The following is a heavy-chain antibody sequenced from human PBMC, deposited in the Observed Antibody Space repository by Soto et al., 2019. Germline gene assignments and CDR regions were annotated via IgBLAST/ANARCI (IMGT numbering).Heavy chain of an antibody. V-gene: IGHV3-30-3*01. CDR2: ISYDGSNK. D-gene: IGHD4-4*01. CDR1: GFTFSSYA. Sequence: GGSLRLSCAASGFTFSSYAMHWVRQAPGKGLEWVAVISYDGSNKYYADSVKGRFTISRDNSKNTLYLQMNSLRAEDTAVYYCAREAAPYSNSYYYYGMDVWGQGTTVTVSS. J-gene: IGHJ6*02. CDR3: AREAAPYSNSYYYYGMDV.